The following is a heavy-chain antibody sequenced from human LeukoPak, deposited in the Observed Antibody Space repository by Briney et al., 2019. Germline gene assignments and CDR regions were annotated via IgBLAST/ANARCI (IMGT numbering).Heavy chain of an antibody. Sequence: SGGSLRLSCAASGFTFSSYEMNWVRQPPGKGLEWVSYISSGGSTIYYADSVKGRFTISRDNAKNSLYLQMNSLRAEDTALYYCARDEWFDAWGQGTLVTVSS. CDR3: ARDEWFDA. V-gene: IGHV3-48*03. J-gene: IGHJ5*02. CDR1: GFTFSSYE. CDR2: ISSGGSTI.